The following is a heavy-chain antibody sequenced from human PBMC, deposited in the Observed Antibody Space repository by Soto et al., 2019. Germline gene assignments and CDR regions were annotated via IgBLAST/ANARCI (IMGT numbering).Heavy chain of an antibody. CDR2: IYYSGST. Sequence: PSETLSLTCTVSGGSISSYYWSWIRQPPGKGLEWIGWIYYSGSTNYNPSLKSRVSITVNTSKNQFSLKLSSVTAADTAVYYCASLDRGGTGIAAAGPPNSPQVDVWGQGTTVSGSS. D-gene: IGHD6-13*01. J-gene: IGHJ6*02. CDR1: GGSISSYY. V-gene: IGHV4-59*01. CDR3: ASLDRGGTGIAAAGPPNSPQVDV.